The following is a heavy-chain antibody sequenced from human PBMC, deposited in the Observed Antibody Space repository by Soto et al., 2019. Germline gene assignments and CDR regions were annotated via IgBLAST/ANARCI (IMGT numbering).Heavy chain of an antibody. CDR1: GFSFDDCA. CDR2: ISWNSDSV. J-gene: IGHJ4*02. CDR3: EKETKANLGTGGFDH. Sequence: GGSLRLSCAASGFSFDDCAMHWVRQAPGKGLEWVSGISWNSDSVGYTDSAKGRFTISRDNAKNSVYLQMNSLRPEDTAFYYCEKETKANLGTGGFDHWGQGVLVTVSS. V-gene: IGHV3-9*01. D-gene: IGHD7-27*01.